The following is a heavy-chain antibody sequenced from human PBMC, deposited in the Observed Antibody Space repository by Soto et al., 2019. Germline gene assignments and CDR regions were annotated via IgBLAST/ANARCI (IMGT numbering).Heavy chain of an antibody. CDR3: TRVPDLDYCSRTSCLYYFDY. V-gene: IGHV3-23*01. CDR1: GLTFSRYI. CDR2: INSNGGST. J-gene: IGHJ4*02. Sequence: EVQLLESGGGLVQPGGSLRLSCVASGLTFSRYIMTWVRQAPGKGLEWVSTINSNGGSTFYADSVKGRFTISRDNSKNSLYLQMNGLRVEDTAVYFCTRVPDLDYCSRTSCLYYFDYWGQGALVTVSS. D-gene: IGHD2-2*01.